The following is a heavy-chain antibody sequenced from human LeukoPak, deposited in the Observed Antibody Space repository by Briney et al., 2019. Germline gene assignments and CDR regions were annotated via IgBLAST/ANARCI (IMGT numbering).Heavy chain of an antibody. V-gene: IGHV1-8*01. CDR3: ARGFSDYDGTDYAFSYY. CDR2: MDPKSGAT. J-gene: IGHJ4*02. Sequence: ASVKVSCKTSGYTFTIYDIHWVRQATGRGLEWMGWMDPKSGATGYAQKFQGRVTMTRDTSISTAYMELSSLTSDDTAVYYCARGFSDYDGTDYAFSYYWGQGTLVTVSS. CDR1: GYTFTIYD. D-gene: IGHD3-22*01.